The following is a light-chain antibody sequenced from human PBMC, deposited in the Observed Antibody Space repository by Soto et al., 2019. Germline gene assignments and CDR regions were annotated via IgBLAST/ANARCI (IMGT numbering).Light chain of an antibody. CDR3: TSYVGNDIWV. CDR2: EVT. Sequence: SALTQPPSASGSPGQSVTISCTGTSSDVGAYKYVSWYQQYPGKAPKLMIYEVTKRPSGVPDRFSGYKSGNTASLTVSGLQAEDEADYYCTSYVGNDIWVFGGGTKLTVL. V-gene: IGLV2-8*01. J-gene: IGLJ3*02. CDR1: SSDVGAYKY.